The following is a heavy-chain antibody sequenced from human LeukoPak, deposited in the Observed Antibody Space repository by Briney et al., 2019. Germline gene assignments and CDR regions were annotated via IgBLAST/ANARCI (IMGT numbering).Heavy chain of an antibody. CDR3: ARVSFQGGTGRNWFDP. Sequence: PSETLSLTCSVSGDSISIYYWSWIRQPPGKGLEWIGYIDHTGSTNYNPSLNSRVTISRDTAKNHFSLRLSTVTAADTAVYYCARVSFQGGTGRNWFDPWGQGTLVTVSS. V-gene: IGHV4-59*01. CDR1: GDSISIYY. D-gene: IGHD1-14*01. J-gene: IGHJ5*02. CDR2: IDHTGST.